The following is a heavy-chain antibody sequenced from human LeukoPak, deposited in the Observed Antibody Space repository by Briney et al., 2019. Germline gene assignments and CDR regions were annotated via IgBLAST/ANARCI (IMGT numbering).Heavy chain of an antibody. CDR3: ANGIYSSGWSYFDY. Sequence: PGGSLRLFCAASGFTFSNSAMSWVRQAPGKGLEWVSTLSGSGITTYYADSVEGRFTISRDNSKNTLYLQMNSLRAEDTAVYYCANGIYSSGWSYFDYWGHGTLVTVSS. CDR2: LSGSGITT. D-gene: IGHD6-19*01. V-gene: IGHV3-23*01. J-gene: IGHJ4*01. CDR1: GFTFSNSA.